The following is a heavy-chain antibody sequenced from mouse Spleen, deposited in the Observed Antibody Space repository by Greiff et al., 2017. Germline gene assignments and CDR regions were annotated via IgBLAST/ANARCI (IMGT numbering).Heavy chain of an antibody. V-gene: IGHV1-69*01. J-gene: IGHJ2*01. D-gene: IGHD1-1*01. CDR2: IDPSDSYT. Sequence: QVQLQQPGAELVMPGASVKLSCKASGYTFTSYWMHWVKQRPGQGLEWIGEIDPSDSYTNYNQKFKGKATLTVDKSSSTAYMQLSSLTSEDSAVYYCVFTTVVANFDYWGQGTTLTVSS. CDR3: VFTTVVANFDY. CDR1: GYTFTSYW.